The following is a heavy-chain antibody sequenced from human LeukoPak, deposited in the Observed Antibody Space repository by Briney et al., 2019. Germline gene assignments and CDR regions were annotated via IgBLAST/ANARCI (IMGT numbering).Heavy chain of an antibody. J-gene: IGHJ4*02. V-gene: IGHV4-59*01. CDR3: ASGGWPTHFDY. CDR2: VYKSGRT. D-gene: IGHD3-16*01. Sequence: PSETLSLTCTVSGGSISGNYWSWIRQPPGKGLEWIGYVYKSGRTNYNPSPKSRVTISVDTSKNQFSLKLSSVTAADTAVYYCASGGWPTHFDYWGQGTLVTVSS. CDR1: GGSISGNY.